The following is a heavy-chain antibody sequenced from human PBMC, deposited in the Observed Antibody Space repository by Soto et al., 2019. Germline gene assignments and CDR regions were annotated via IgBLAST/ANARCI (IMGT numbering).Heavy chain of an antibody. CDR1: GGTFSRYS. J-gene: IGHJ6*01. Sequence: QVQLVQSGAEVKTPGSSVKVSCKASGGTFSRYSITWVRQAPGHGLEWIGRIIPIFGIASYAQKFQGRVTITADESTSTAYMELSSLRSDDTAVYYCAREDRDRETGLVPAAIDGMDVW. D-gene: IGHD2-2*01. CDR3: AREDRDRETGLVPAAIDGMDV. CDR2: IIPIFGIA. V-gene: IGHV1-69*08.